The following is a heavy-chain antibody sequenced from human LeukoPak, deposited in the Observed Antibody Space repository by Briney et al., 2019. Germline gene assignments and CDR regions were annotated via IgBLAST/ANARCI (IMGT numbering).Heavy chain of an antibody. CDR2: ISSSSSYI. CDR1: GFTFSCYS. Sequence: GGSLRLSCAASGFTFSCYSMNWVRQAPGKGLEWVSSISSSSSYIYYADSVKGRFTISRDNAKNSLYLQMNSLRAEDTAVYYCARDSIVGAIGWFDPWGQGTLVTVSS. J-gene: IGHJ5*02. D-gene: IGHD1-26*01. CDR3: ARDSIVGAIGWFDP. V-gene: IGHV3-21*01.